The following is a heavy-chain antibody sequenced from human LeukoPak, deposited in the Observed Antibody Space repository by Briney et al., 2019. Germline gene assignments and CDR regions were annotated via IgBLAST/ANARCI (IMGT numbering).Heavy chain of an antibody. Sequence: GGSLRLSCAASGFTFSSYAVSWVPHAPGGAREWVSAISRSGGSTYCADSVRGRFTISRDNSKNTLYLQMKSLRAEDTAVYYCAKDEDYYGSGSYYTYNWFDPWGQGTLVTVSS. CDR2: ISRSGGST. D-gene: IGHD3-10*01. J-gene: IGHJ5*02. CDR3: AKDEDYYGSGSYYTYNWFDP. V-gene: IGHV3-23*01. CDR1: GFTFSSYA.